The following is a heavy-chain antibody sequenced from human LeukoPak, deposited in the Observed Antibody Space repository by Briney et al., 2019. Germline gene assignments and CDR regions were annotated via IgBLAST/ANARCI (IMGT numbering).Heavy chain of an antibody. CDR1: GGSFSSYY. Sequence: KTSETLSLTCAVYGGSFSSYYWSWIRQPPGKGLEWIGEINHSGSTTYKPSLKSRVTISVDTSKNQFSLKLSSVTAADTAVYYCASRIRWYYGRSFHYFDYWGQGTLVTVSS. V-gene: IGHV4-34*01. CDR2: INHSGST. D-gene: IGHD4-23*01. CDR3: ASRIRWYYGRSFHYFDY. J-gene: IGHJ4*02.